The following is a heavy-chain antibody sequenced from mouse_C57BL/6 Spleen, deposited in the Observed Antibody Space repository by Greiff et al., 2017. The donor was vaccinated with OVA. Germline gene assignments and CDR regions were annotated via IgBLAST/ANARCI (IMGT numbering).Heavy chain of an antibody. J-gene: IGHJ2*01. CDR2: INPGSGGT. CDR3: AREGYYEGY. CDR1: GYAFTNYL. V-gene: IGHV1-54*01. D-gene: IGHD2-3*01. Sequence: QVQLQQSGAELVRPGTSVKVSCTASGYAFTNYLIEWVKQRPGQGLEWIGVINPGSGGTNYNEKFKGKATLTADKSSSTAYMQLSSLTSEDAAVYFCAREGYYEGYWGQGTTLTVSS.